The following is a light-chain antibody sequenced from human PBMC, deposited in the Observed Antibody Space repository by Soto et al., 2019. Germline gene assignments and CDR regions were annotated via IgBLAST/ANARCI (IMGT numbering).Light chain of an antibody. CDR1: SSDVGGHNY. CDR2: EVS. CDR3: SSYNSRGV. Sequence: QSALTQPASVSGSHGQSITISCTGTSSDVGGHNYVSWYQHHPGKAPKLMIYEVSNRPSGVSNRFSGSKSGNTASLTISGLQAEDEADYYCSSYNSRGVFGTGTKLTVL. J-gene: IGLJ1*01. V-gene: IGLV2-14*01.